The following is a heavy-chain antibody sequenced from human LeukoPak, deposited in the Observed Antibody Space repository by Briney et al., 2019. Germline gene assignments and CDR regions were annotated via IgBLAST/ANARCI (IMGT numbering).Heavy chain of an antibody. CDR3: ASVRGSYYEYYFDY. CDR2: INPNSGGT. CDR1: GYTFTGYY. V-gene: IGHV1-2*02. Sequence: GASVKVSCKASGYTFTGYYMHWVRQAPGQGLEWMGWINPNSGGTNYAQKFQGRVTMTRDTSISTAYMELSSLRSEDTAVYYCASVRGSYYEYYFDYWGQGTLVTVSS. J-gene: IGHJ4*02. D-gene: IGHD1-26*01.